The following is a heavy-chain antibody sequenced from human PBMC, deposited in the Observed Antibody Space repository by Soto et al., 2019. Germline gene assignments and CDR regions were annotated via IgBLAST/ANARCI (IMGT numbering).Heavy chain of an antibody. D-gene: IGHD3-16*01. CDR1: ADSFIKYY. CDR2: IYFNGNT. V-gene: IGHV4-59*01. CDR3: ASVTFGGIVLAH. J-gene: IGHJ4*02. Sequence: SETLSLTCTVPADSFIKYYWTWIRQPPGKGLEWIGYIYFNGNTKYNPSLEGRLTISIDTSKKEFSLKLSSVTAADAAVYYCASVTFGGIVLAHWGQGTLVTVSS.